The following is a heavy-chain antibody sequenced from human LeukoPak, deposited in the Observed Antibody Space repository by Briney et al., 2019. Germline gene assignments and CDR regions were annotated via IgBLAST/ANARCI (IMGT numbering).Heavy chain of an antibody. J-gene: IGHJ4*02. CDR1: GGTFSSYA. CDR2: IIPIFGTA. D-gene: IGHD3-10*01. Sequence: ASVKVPCKPSGGTFSSYAISWVRQAPGQGLEWMGGIIPIFGTANYAQKFQGRVTITADESTSTAYMELSSLRSEDTAVYYCARSQGGYYDYWGQGTLVTVSS. V-gene: IGHV1-69*13. CDR3: ARSQGGYYDY.